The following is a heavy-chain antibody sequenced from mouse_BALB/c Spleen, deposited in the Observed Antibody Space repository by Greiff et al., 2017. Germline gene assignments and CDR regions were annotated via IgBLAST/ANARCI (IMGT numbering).Heavy chain of an antibody. Sequence: DVKLQESGPGLVKPSQSLSLTCTVTGYSITSDYAWNWIRQFPGNRLEWMGYISYSGSTSYNPSLKSRISITRDTSKNQFFLQLNSVTTEDTATYYCANYDYDGAPFDYWGQGTTLTVSS. CDR3: ANYDYDGAPFDY. D-gene: IGHD2-4*01. J-gene: IGHJ2*01. CDR2: ISYSGST. CDR1: GYSITSDYA. V-gene: IGHV3-2*02.